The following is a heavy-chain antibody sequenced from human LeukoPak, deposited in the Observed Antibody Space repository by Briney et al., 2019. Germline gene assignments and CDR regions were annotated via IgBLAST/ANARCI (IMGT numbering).Heavy chain of an antibody. V-gene: IGHV1-8*03. D-gene: IGHD2-2*01. CDR3: ARVGEYCSFTSCPYYFDY. Sequence: GASVKVSCKASGYTSTTYDINWVRQATGQGLEWMGWMNPNSGNTGYAQKFQGRVTITRNTSVSTAYMELSSLRSEDTAVYYCARVGEYCSFTSCPYYFDYWGQGTLVTVSS. J-gene: IGHJ4*02. CDR1: GYTSTTYD. CDR2: MNPNSGNT.